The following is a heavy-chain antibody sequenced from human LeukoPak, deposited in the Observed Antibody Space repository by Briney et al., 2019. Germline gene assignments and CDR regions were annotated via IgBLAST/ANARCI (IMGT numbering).Heavy chain of an antibody. CDR1: GFTFSSYE. CDR2: ISSGSTI. V-gene: IGHV3-48*03. D-gene: IGHD6-19*01. CDR3: ARESIAVAGAPFDY. J-gene: IGHJ4*02. Sequence: PSGSLRLSCAASGFTFSSYEMNWVPQAPGKGLEGVSYISSGSTIYDSDSVKGRFTISRDNAKNSLYLQMNSLRAEDTAVYYCARESIAVAGAPFDYWGQGTLVTVSS.